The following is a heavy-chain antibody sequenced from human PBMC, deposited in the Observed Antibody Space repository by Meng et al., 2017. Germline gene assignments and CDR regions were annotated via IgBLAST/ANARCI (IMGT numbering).Heavy chain of an antibody. Sequence: QVQRGQSGSELKEPGPSGKVSCKASGYPFTSYAMNWGRQAPGQGLEWMGWINTNTGNPTYAQGFTGRFVFSLDTSVSTAYLQISSLKAEDTAVYYCARRYYYDSSGYYFYVFGYWGQGTLVTVSS. CDR2: INTNTGNP. CDR3: ARRYYYDSSGYYFYVFGY. V-gene: IGHV7-4-1*02. J-gene: IGHJ4*02. D-gene: IGHD3-22*01. CDR1: GYPFTSYA.